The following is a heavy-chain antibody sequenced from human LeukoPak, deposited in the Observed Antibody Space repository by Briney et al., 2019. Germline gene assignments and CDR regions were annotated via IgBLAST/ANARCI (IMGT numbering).Heavy chain of an antibody. J-gene: IGHJ4*02. CDR1: GFTFSSYS. CDR2: ISSSSSYI. Sequence: GGSLRLSCAASGFTFSSYSMNWVRQAPGKGLEWVSSISSSSSYIYYADSVKGRFTISRDNAKNSLYLQMNSLRAEDTAVYYCASGYCSSTSCAIFRYWGQGTLVTVSS. V-gene: IGHV3-21*01. D-gene: IGHD2-2*03. CDR3: ASGYCSSTSCAIFRY.